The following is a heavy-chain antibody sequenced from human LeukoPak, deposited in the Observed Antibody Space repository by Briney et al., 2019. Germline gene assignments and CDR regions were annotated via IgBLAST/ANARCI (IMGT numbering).Heavy chain of an antibody. D-gene: IGHD3-3*02. CDR1: EFTFSSYT. V-gene: IGHV3-21*01. CDR2: MGSSGTNG. CDR3: VRELGAPAAGAFDL. J-gene: IGHJ3*01. Sequence: GGSLRLSCAASEFTFSSYTINWVRQAPGKGLEWVSSMGSSGTNGYYAVSVKGRFIISRDNAKNSLFLQMNSLRAEDSALYYCVRELGAPAAGAFDLWGQGTLVTVSS.